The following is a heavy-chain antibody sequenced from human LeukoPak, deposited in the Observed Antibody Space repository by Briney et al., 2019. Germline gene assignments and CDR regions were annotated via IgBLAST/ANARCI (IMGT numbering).Heavy chain of an antibody. V-gene: IGHV1-2*02. CDR1: GYTFTGYY. CDR2: INPNSGGT. D-gene: IGHD6-13*01. Sequence: ASVKVSCKASGYTFTGYYMHWVRQAPGQGLEWMGWINPNSGGTNYAQKFQGRATMTRDTSISTAYMELSRLRSDDTAVYYCATTQSRLKTYFDYWGQGTLVTVSS. J-gene: IGHJ4*02. CDR3: ATTQSRLKTYFDY.